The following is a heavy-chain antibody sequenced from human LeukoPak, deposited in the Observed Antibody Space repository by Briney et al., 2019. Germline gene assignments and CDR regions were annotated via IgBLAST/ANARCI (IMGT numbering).Heavy chain of an antibody. CDR3: ARFGSSTWYKGAFDI. CDR2: IVHSGNT. V-gene: IGHV4-34*12. J-gene: IGHJ3*02. CDR1: GGSFSGYY. Sequence: SSGTLSLTCAVYGGSFSGYYWSWIRQPPGKGLEWIGEIVHSGNTKYNPSLKSRVTISVDTSKNQFSLNLTSVTAADTAVYYCARFGSSTWYKGAFDIWGQGTMVTVAS. D-gene: IGHD1-1*01.